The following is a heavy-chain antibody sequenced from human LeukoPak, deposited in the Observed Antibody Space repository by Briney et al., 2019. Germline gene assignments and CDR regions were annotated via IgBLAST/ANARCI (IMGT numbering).Heavy chain of an antibody. CDR2: IYYSGST. J-gene: IGHJ3*02. CDR1: GASISSTTYY. V-gene: IGHV4-39*01. Sequence: PSETLSLTCTVSGASISSTTYYWGWIRQPPRKGLEWIASIYYSGSTYYHPSLKSRVTISVDTSKNQFSLKLSSVTAADTAVYYCARHKYSSGWPPEGAFDIWGQGTMVTVSS. CDR3: ARHKYSSGWPPEGAFDI. D-gene: IGHD6-19*01.